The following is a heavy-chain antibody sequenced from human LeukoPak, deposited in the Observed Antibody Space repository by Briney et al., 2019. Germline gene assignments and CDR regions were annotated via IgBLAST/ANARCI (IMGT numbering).Heavy chain of an antibody. CDR1: GFTFSDYY. CDR2: ISSSGSTI. CDR3: ARDPAPQGWFDS. J-gene: IGHJ5*01. V-gene: IGHV3-11*04. Sequence: GGSLRLSCAASGFTFSDYYMSWFRQAPGKGLEWVSYISSSGSTIYYADSVKGRFTISRDNAKNSLYLQMNSLRAEDTAVYHCARDPAPQGWFDSWGQGTLVTVSS.